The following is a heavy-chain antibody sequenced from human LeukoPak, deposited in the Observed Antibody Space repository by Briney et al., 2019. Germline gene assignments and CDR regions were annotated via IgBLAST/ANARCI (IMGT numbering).Heavy chain of an antibody. V-gene: IGHV4-39*07. CDR1: GGSVSTSDYY. CDR3: ARVFDS. CDR2: VFYTGKT. J-gene: IGHJ4*02. Sequence: SETLSLTCTVSGGSVSTSDYYWGWIRQSPVKGLEWIGDVFYTGKTNYNPSLRGRATISIDTSKNQFSLKLTYVTAADSAVYYCARVFDSWGQETLVTVSS.